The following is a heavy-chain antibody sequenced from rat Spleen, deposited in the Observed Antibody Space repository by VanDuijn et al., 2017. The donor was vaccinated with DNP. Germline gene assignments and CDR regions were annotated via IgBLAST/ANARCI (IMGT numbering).Heavy chain of an antibody. CDR2: INSAGST. D-gene: IGHD1-4*01. CDR3: TRMDPYGYKGDY. J-gene: IGHJ2*01. CDR1: GYSITSSYR. V-gene: IGHV3-3*01. Sequence: EVQLQESGPGLVKPSQSLSLTCSVTGYSITSSYRWNWIRKFPGNKLEWMGYINSAGSTNYNPSLKSRISITRDTSKNQFFLQVNSVTTEDTATYYCTRMDPYGYKGDYWGQGVVVTVSA.